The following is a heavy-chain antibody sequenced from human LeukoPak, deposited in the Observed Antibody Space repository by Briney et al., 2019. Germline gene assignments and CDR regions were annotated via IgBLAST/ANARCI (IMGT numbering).Heavy chain of an antibody. Sequence: GGSLRLSCAASGFTFSSYWMHWVRQAPGKGLVWVSRINSDGSSTSYADSVKGRFTISRDNAKNTLYLQMNSLRAEDTAVYYCAKGESALMVYAIRYWGQGTLVTVSS. J-gene: IGHJ4*02. CDR3: AKGESALMVYAIRY. CDR1: GFTFSSYW. CDR2: INSDGSST. D-gene: IGHD2-8*01. V-gene: IGHV3-74*01.